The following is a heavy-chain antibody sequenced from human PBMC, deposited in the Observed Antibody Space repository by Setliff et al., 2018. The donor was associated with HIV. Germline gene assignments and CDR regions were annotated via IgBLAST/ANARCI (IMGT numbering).Heavy chain of an antibody. D-gene: IGHD2-15*01. CDR3: AKDIGNRAVVSLNYYYGMDV. J-gene: IGHJ6*02. CDR1: GFSFDDYA. CDR2: ISWDGGST. V-gene: IGHV3-43*01. Sequence: GSLRLSCAASGFSFDDYAMHWVRQAPGKGLEWVSLISWDGGSTYYADSVKGRFTISRDNSKNSLYLQMNSLRTEDTALYYCAKDIGNRAVVSLNYYYGMDVWGQGTTVTVSS.